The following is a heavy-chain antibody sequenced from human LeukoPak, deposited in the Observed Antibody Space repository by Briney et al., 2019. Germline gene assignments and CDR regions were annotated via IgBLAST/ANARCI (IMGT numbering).Heavy chain of an antibody. CDR2: IYYSGST. Sequence: KPSETLSLTCTVSGGSISSYYWSWIRQPPGKGLEWIGYIYYSGSTNYNPSLKSRVTISVDTSKNQFSLKLSSVTAADTAVYYCARRPKQPGFWSGYVDYWGQGTLVTVSS. CDR3: ARRPKQPGFWSGYVDY. J-gene: IGHJ4*02. V-gene: IGHV4-59*01. CDR1: GGSISSYY. D-gene: IGHD3-3*01.